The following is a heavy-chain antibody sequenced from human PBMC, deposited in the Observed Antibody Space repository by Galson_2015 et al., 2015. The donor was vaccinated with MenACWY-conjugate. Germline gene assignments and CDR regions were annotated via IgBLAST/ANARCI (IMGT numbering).Heavy chain of an antibody. J-gene: IGHJ4*02. V-gene: IGHV3-21*01. CDR3: TRGGAAENDY. D-gene: IGHD6-13*01. Sequence: SLRLSCGASGFNFGSYSMNWVRQAPGKGLEWVSAISSSSGYRYYGDSVKGRVFVSRDNDKNSLFLQLNSLRVDDTAVYYCTRGGAAENDYWGPGTLVTVSS. CDR2: ISSSSGYR. CDR1: GFNFGSYS.